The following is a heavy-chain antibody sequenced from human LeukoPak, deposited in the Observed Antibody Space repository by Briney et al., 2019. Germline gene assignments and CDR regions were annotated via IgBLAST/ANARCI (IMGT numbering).Heavy chain of an antibody. D-gene: IGHD1-14*01. CDR2: ISYDGSNK. Sequence: GGSLRLSCAASGFTFSSYGMHWVRQAPGKGLEWVAVISYDGSNKYYADSVEGRFTISRDNAKNSLYLQMNSLRAEDTAVYYCAKMVSYWGQGTLVTVSS. CDR1: GFTFSSYG. CDR3: AKMVSY. V-gene: IGHV3-30*18. J-gene: IGHJ4*02.